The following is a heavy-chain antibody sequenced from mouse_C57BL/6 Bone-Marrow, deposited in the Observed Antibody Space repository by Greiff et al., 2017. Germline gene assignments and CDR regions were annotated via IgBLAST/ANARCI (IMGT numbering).Heavy chain of an antibody. Sequence: QVQLQQPGAELVRPGTSVKLSCKASGYTFTSYWMHWVKQRPGQGLEWIGVIDPSDSYTNYNQKFKGKATLTVDTSSSTAYMQLSSLTSEDSAVYYWARANDYSNLDYWGQGTTLTVSS. D-gene: IGHD2-5*01. J-gene: IGHJ2*01. CDR1: GYTFTSYW. CDR2: IDPSDSYT. V-gene: IGHV1-59*01. CDR3: ARANDYSNLDY.